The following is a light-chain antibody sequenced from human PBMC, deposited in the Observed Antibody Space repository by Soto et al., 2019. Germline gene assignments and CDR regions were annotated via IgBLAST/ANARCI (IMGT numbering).Light chain of an antibody. CDR2: EVS. CDR1: SSDVGGYDF. J-gene: IGLJ1*01. CDR3: SSYGSSGTSV. Sequence: QPVLTQPASVAGSPGQSITISCAGTSSDVGGYDFVSWYQHHPGRAPKLLIYEVSGRPSGVSYRFSGSKSGNTASLIISGLQAEDEAYYYCSSYGSSGTSVFGTGTKVTVL. V-gene: IGLV2-14*01.